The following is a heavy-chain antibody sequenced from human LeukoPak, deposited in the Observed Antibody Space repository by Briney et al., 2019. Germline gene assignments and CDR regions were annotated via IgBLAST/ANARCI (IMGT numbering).Heavy chain of an antibody. CDR2: IHYTGDT. CDR3: ARHDTRGGAYDI. J-gene: IGHJ3*02. D-gene: IGHD3-10*01. V-gene: IGHV4-59*08. Sequence: SETLSLTCTVSGDSISRYYWSWIRQPPGRGLEWIGYIHYTGDTNYNPPLKSRVTISVDTSKKQFSLKLSSVTAADTAVYYCARHDTRGGAYDIWGQGTMVTVSS. CDR1: GDSISRYY.